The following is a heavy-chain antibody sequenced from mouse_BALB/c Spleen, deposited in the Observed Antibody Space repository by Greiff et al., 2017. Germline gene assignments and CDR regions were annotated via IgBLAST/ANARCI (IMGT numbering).Heavy chain of an antibody. CDR2: IYPGDGDT. D-gene: IGHD2-1*01. V-gene: IGHV1-80*01. CDR3: ERSDDGNPYWYFDV. J-gene: IGHJ1*01. CDR1: GYAFSSYW. Sequence: VQRVESGAELVRPGSSVKISCKASGYAFSSYWMNWVKQRPGQGLEWIGQIYPGDGDTNYNGKFKGKATLTADKSSSTAYMQLSSLTSEDSAVYFCERSDDGNPYWYFDVWGAGTTVTVSS.